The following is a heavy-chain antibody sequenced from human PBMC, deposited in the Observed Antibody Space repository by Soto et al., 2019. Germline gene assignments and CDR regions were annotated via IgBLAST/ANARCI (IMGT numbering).Heavy chain of an antibody. CDR2: ISYDGSNK. V-gene: IGHV3-30-3*01. Sequence: PGGSLRLSCAASGFTFSSYAMHWVRQAPGKGLEWVAVISYDGSNKYYADSVKGRFTISRDNSKNTLYLQMNSLRAEDTAVYYCARRLRSGDYYYYGMDVWGQGTTVTVSS. CDR3: ARRLRSGDYYYYGMDV. D-gene: IGHD4-17*01. J-gene: IGHJ6*02. CDR1: GFTFSSYA.